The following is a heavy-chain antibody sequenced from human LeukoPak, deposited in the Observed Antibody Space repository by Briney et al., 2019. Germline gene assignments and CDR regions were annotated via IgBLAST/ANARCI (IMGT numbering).Heavy chain of an antibody. CDR1: GFTFSRHS. CDR2: ISSSSSYI. J-gene: IGHJ3*02. V-gene: IGHV3-21*01. Sequence: PGGSLRLSCAASGFTFSRHSINWVRQAPGKGLEWVSSISSSSSYIYYADSVKGRFTISRDNAKNSLYLQMNSLRAEDTAVYYCARDSGNYLDAFDIWGRGTMVTVSS. CDR3: ARDSGNYLDAFDI. D-gene: IGHD1-7*01.